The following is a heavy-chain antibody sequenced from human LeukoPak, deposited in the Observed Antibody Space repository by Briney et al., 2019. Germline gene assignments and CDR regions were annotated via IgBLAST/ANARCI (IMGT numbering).Heavy chain of an antibody. Sequence: GGSLRLSCAASGFTFSSYWMSWVRQAPGMGLEWVANIKQDGSEKYYVDSVKGRFTISRDNAKNSLYLQMNSLRAEDTAVYYCARENMVRGVTQPGPDYWGQGTLVTVSS. D-gene: IGHD3-10*01. V-gene: IGHV3-7*01. CDR1: GFTFSSYW. CDR3: ARENMVRGVTQPGPDY. J-gene: IGHJ4*02. CDR2: IKQDGSEK.